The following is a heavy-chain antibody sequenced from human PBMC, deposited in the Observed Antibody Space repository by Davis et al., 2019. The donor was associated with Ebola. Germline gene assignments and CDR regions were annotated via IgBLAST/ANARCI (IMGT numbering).Heavy chain of an antibody. CDR1: GYSFSTYW. CDR3: ARGRTGDDAFDI. J-gene: IGHJ3*02. Sequence: GGSLRLSCKVSGYSFSTYWIGWVRQIPGRGLEWMGTVYPGDSDTIYSPSFEGHVTISADKSVNTAYLQWNSLKASDTAMYYCARGRTGDDAFDIWGQGTMVTVSS. V-gene: IGHV5-51*01. CDR2: VYPGDSDT. D-gene: IGHD7-27*01.